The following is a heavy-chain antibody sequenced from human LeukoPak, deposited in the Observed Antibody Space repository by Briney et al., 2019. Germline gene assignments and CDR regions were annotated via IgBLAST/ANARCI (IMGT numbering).Heavy chain of an antibody. CDR3: AREDPVQPYAFDI. CDR1: GYTFTGYY. CDR2: INPNSGGT. J-gene: IGHJ3*02. Sequence: GASVKVSCKASGYTFTGYYMHWVRQAPGQGLEWMGWINPNSGGTNYAQKFQGRVTMTRDTSISTAYMELSRLRSDDTAVYYCAREDPVQPYAFDIWGQGTMVTVSS. V-gene: IGHV1-2*02.